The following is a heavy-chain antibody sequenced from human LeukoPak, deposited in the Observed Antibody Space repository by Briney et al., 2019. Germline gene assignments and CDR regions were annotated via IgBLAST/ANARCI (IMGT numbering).Heavy chain of an antibody. CDR1: GFTFRSYA. D-gene: IGHD1-26*01. V-gene: IGHV3-49*04. Sequence: GGSLRLSCAASGFTFRSYAMSWVRQAPGKGLEWVGFIRSKAYGGTTEYAASVKGRFTISRDDSKSIAYLQMNSLKTEDTAVYYCTRMKWELLGYYFDYWGQGTLVTVSS. J-gene: IGHJ4*02. CDR3: TRMKWELLGYYFDY. CDR2: IRSKAYGGTT.